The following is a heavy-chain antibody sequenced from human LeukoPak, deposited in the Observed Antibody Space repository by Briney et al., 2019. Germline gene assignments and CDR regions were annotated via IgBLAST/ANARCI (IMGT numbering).Heavy chain of an antibody. Sequence: ASVKVSCKASGYTFTSYSISWVRQAPGQGLEWMGWISAYNGNTNYAQRLQGRVTMTTDTSTSTAYMELRSLRSDDTAVYYCARDRRSGWYSTPFDYWGQGTLVTVSS. J-gene: IGHJ4*02. D-gene: IGHD6-19*01. CDR1: GYTFTSYS. CDR3: ARDRRSGWYSTPFDY. V-gene: IGHV1-18*01. CDR2: ISAYNGNT.